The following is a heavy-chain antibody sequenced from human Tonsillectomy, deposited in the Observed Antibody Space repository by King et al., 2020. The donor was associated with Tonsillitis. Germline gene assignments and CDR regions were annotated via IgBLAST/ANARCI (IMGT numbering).Heavy chain of an antibody. CDR2: FDPEDGKP. V-gene: IGHV1-24*01. CDR1: GYTLPESS. D-gene: IGHD2-8*01. Sequence: QLVQSGAEVKNPGASVKVSCKVSGYTLPESSKHWVRQAPGKGLEWMGGFDPEDGKPVYAQNFKGRVTMTEDTSTDTLYMELSSLTSDDTAVYYCTTVAIVCPILVHYYGMGVWGQGTTVTVSS. CDR3: TTVAIVCPILVHYYGMGV. J-gene: IGHJ6*01.